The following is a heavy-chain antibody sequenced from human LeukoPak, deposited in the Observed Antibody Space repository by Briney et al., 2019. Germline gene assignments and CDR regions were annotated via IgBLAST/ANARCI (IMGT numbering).Heavy chain of an antibody. CDR1: GFTFSSYG. J-gene: IGHJ5*02. Sequence: KPGGSLRLSCAASGFTFSSYGMHWVRQAPGKGLEWVAVIWYDGSNKYYADSVKGRFTISRDNSKNTLYLQMNSLRAEDTAVYYCARDYYDSSGYSYNWFDPWGQGTLVTVSS. CDR2: IWYDGSNK. V-gene: IGHV3-33*01. D-gene: IGHD3-22*01. CDR3: ARDYYDSSGYSYNWFDP.